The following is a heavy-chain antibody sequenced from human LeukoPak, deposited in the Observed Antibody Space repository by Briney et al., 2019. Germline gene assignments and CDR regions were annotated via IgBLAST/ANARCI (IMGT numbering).Heavy chain of an antibody. Sequence: AGGSLRLSCTASGFTFSSYAMSWVRQAPGKGLEWVSAISGNGVSTYYADSLNIRFTISRDNSRNTLYLQVTSLSAEDTAIYYCATDSEFRYFHNWGQGTLVTVFS. D-gene: IGHD3-10*01. J-gene: IGHJ1*01. CDR1: GFTFSSYA. CDR2: ISGNGVST. V-gene: IGHV3-23*01. CDR3: ATDSEFRYFHN.